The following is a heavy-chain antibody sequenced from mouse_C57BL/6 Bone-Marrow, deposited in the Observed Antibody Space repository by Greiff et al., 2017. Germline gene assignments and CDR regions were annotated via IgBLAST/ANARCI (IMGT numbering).Heavy chain of an antibody. D-gene: IGHD2-2*01. CDR3: ARTPGGLRRYFDV. V-gene: IGHV1-81*01. J-gene: IGHJ1*03. Sequence: QVQLQQSGAELARPGASVKLSCKASGYTFTSYGISWVKQRTGQGLEWIGEIYPRSGNTYYNEKFKGKATLTADKSSSTAYMELRSLTSEDSAVYFCARTPGGLRRYFDVWGTGTTVTVSS. CDR1: GYTFTSYG. CDR2: IYPRSGNT.